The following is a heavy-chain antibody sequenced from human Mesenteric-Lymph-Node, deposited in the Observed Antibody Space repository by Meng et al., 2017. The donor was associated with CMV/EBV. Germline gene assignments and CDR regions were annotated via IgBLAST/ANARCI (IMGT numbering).Heavy chain of an antibody. CDR2: INWNGGST. V-gene: IGHV3-20*04. CDR3: ARHMYRYSNYAIDS. CDR1: GFIFDDYG. D-gene: IGHD4-11*01. Sequence: GESLKISCAASGFIFDDYGMSWVRQAPGKGLEWVSGINWNGGSTRYADSVKGRFTISRDNSNNTLFLQMHGLSADDTAVYYCARHMYRYSNYAIDSWGQGTLVTVSS. J-gene: IGHJ4*02.